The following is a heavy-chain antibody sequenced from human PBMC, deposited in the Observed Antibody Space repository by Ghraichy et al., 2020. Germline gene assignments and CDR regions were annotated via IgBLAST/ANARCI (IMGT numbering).Heavy chain of an antibody. D-gene: IGHD4-11*01. CDR3: ASIYDYSNHYLDN. J-gene: IGHJ4*02. CDR1: GDSISNYY. Sequence: SQTLSLTCGVSGDSISNYYWSWIRQPPGKGLEWIGYISYSGSTNYNPSLKSRVTISVDKSRNQFSLKLTSVTAADTAVYYCASIYDYSNHYLDNWGQGTLVTVSS. CDR2: ISYSGST. V-gene: IGHV4-59*01.